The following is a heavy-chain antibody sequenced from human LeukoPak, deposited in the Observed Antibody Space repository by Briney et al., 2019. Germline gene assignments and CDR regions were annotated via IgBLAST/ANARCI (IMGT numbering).Heavy chain of an antibody. J-gene: IGHJ4*02. Sequence: SETLSLTCAVYGGSFSGHYWSWIRQPPGKGLEWIGEINHSGSTNYNPSLKSRVTISVDTSKNQFSLKLSSVTAADTAVYYCARNRGRIAAAGSIDYWGQGTLVTVSS. CDR1: GGSFSGHY. V-gene: IGHV4-34*01. CDR3: ARNRGRIAAAGSIDY. D-gene: IGHD6-13*01. CDR2: INHSGST.